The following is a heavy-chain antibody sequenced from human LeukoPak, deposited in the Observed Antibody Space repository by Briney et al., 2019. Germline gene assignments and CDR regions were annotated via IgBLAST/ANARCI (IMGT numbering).Heavy chain of an antibody. J-gene: IGHJ4*02. CDR2: IWYGGNNK. Sequence: GGSVRLLCAVCGFILCKFVIQGARQAPDKGLEGVAQIWYGGNNKQYADSVKGRFTISRDNYKNTLYLEMYSLRAEDTAVYNGGRGSGSYTGTLDYWGQGALVTVSS. D-gene: IGHD3-10*01. CDR1: GFILCKFV. CDR3: GRGSGSYTGTLDY. V-gene: IGHV3-33*01.